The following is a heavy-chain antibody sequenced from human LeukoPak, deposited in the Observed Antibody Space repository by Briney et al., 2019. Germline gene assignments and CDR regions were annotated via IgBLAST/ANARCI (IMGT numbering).Heavy chain of an antibody. CDR2: ISSSSSYI. CDR3: ARKGKTTALDY. V-gene: IGHV3-21*01. Sequence: GGSLRLSCAASGFTFSSYSMNWVRQAPGKGLEWVSSISSSSSYIYYADSVRGRFTISRDNAKNSLYLQMNSLRAEDTAVYYCARKGKTTALDYWGQGTLVTVSS. J-gene: IGHJ4*02. CDR1: GFTFSSYS. D-gene: IGHD4-17*01.